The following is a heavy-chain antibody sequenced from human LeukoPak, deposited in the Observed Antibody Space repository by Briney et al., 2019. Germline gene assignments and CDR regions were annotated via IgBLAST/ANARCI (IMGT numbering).Heavy chain of an antibody. CDR1: GFTFSSYE. J-gene: IGHJ4*02. D-gene: IGHD6-13*01. CDR3: AKDHGSSDWYYFDY. CDR2: ISSSGSTI. V-gene: IGHV3-48*03. Sequence: GGSLRLSCAASGFTFSSYEMNWVRQAPGKGLEWVSYISSSGSTIYYADSVKGRFTISRDNSRNTLYLQMNTLRADDTAVYYCAKDHGSSDWYYFDYWGQGTLVTVSS.